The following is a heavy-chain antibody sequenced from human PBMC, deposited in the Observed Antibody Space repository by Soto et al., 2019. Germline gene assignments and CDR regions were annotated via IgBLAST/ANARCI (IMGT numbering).Heavy chain of an antibody. J-gene: IGHJ4*02. V-gene: IGHV4-34*01. CDR3: ARWAITIFGVVIMGFDY. Sequence: QVQLQQWGAGLLKPSETLSLTCAVYGGSFSGYYWSWIRQPPGKGLEWIGEINHSGSTNYNPSLKSRVTISVDTSKNQFSLKLSSVTAADTAVYYCARWAITIFGVVIMGFDYWGQGTLVTVSS. CDR1: GGSFSGYY. D-gene: IGHD3-3*01. CDR2: INHSGST.